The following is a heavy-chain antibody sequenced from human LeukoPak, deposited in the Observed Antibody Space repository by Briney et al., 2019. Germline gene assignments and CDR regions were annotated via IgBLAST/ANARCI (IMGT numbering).Heavy chain of an antibody. CDR1: GFTFSSYS. J-gene: IGHJ4*02. V-gene: IGHV3-21*01. CDR3: ARAGHRDYKSGGDH. CDR2: ISSSSAYI. D-gene: IGHD4/OR15-4a*01. Sequence: GGSLRLSCAASGFTFSSYSMNWVRQAPGKGLEWVSSISSSSAYIYYADSMKGRFTISRHNAKNSLFLQMNSLRAEDTAVYYCARAGHRDYKSGGDHWGQGSLVTVSS.